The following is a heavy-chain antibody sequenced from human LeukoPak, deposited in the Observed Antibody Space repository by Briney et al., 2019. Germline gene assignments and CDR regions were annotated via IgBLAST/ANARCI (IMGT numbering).Heavy chain of an antibody. D-gene: IGHD3-22*01. CDR3: ARGFHYDTSGYYYFY. Sequence: VASVKVSCKASGGTFSSYAISWVRQAPGQGLEWMGGIIPIFGTANYAQKFQGRVTITTDESTSTAYMELSSLRSEDTAVYYCARGFHYDTSGYYYFYWGQGTRVTVSS. CDR1: GGTFSSYA. V-gene: IGHV1-69*05. CDR2: IIPIFGTA. J-gene: IGHJ4*02.